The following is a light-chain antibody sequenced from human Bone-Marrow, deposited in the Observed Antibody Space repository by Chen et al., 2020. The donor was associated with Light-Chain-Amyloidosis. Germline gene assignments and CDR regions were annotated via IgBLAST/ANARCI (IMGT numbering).Light chain of an antibody. V-gene: IGLV3-27*01. CDR3: YSAADNLSV. Sequence: SYELTQPSSVSVSPGQTARLTCSGDVLAKKYARWFQQKPGQAPVLVIYKDSERPSGIPERFSGSSSGTTVTLTISGAQVEDEADYYCYSAADNLSVFGGGTKLTVL. J-gene: IGLJ2*01. CDR1: VLAKKY. CDR2: KDS.